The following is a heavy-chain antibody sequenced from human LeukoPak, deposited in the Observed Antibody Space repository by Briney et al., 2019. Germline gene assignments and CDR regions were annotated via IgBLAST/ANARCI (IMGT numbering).Heavy chain of an antibody. Sequence: GGSLRLSCTASGFTFSGHWIHWVRQAPGMGLAEAVKGRFTISRDNAKNTVYLQMNSLRAEDTAVYYCVRDETLWTLDWWGQGTLVSVSS. D-gene: IGHD1-1*01. CDR3: VRDETLWTLDW. V-gene: IGHV3-74*01. J-gene: IGHJ4*02. CDR1: GFTFSGHW.